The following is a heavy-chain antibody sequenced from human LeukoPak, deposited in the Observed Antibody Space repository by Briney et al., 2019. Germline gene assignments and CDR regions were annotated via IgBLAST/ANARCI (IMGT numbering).Heavy chain of an antibody. J-gene: IGHJ4*02. Sequence: ASVKVSCKASGYTFTSYGISWVRQAPGQGLEWMGWISAYNGNTNYAQKPQGRVTMTTDTSTSTAYMELRSLRSGDTAVYYCARIVNPSDYYGSGSYSYWGQGTLVTVSS. V-gene: IGHV1-18*01. CDR3: ARIVNPSDYYGSGSYSY. CDR2: ISAYNGNT. CDR1: GYTFTSYG. D-gene: IGHD3-10*01.